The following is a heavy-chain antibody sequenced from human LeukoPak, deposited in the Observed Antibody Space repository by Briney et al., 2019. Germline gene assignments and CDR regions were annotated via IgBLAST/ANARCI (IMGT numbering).Heavy chain of an antibody. V-gene: IGHV4-4*07. CDR3: ASRFSSSSGFDP. D-gene: IGHD6-6*01. CDR2: IYTSGST. Sequence: SETLSLTCTVSGGSISSYYWSWIRQPAGKGLEWIGRIYTSGSTNYNPSLKSRATMSVDTSKNQFSLKLSSVTAADTAVYYCASRFSSSSGFDPWGQGTLVTVSS. CDR1: GGSISSYY. J-gene: IGHJ5*02.